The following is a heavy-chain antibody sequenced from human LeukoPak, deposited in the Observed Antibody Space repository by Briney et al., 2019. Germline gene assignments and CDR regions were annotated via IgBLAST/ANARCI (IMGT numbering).Heavy chain of an antibody. V-gene: IGHV3-30*02. Sequence: GGSLRLSCAASGFTFSSYGMHWVRQAPGKGLEWVAFIRYDGSNKYYADSVKGRFTISRDNSKNTLYLQMNSLRAEDTAVYYCAKVWRVPAAPPLPPQIDYWGQGTLVTVSP. J-gene: IGHJ4*02. CDR3: AKVWRVPAAPPLPPQIDY. CDR1: GFTFSSYG. D-gene: IGHD2-2*01. CDR2: IRYDGSNK.